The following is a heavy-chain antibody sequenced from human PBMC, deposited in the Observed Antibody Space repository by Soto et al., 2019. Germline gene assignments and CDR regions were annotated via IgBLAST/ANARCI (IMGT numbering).Heavy chain of an antibody. CDR1: GGSISSGDYY. D-gene: IGHD6-19*01. CDR2: IYYSGST. J-gene: IGHJ6*02. V-gene: IGHV4-30-4*01. CDR3: ARHGIAVAENYYYYGMDV. Sequence: SETLSLTCTVSGGSISSGDYYWSWIRQPPGKGLEWIGYIYYSGSTYYNPSLKSRVTISVDTSKNQFSLKLSSVTAADTAVYYCARHGIAVAENYYYYGMDVWGQGTTVTVSS.